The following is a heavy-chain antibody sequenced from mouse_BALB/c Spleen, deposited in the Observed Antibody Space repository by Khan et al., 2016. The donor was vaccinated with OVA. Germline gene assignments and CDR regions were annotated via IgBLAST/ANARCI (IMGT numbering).Heavy chain of an antibody. CDR1: GYSITSDYA. V-gene: IGHV3-2*02. CDR2: LSYSGNS. D-gene: IGHD1-1*01. J-gene: IGHJ2*01. CDR3: ARVYGGDFDY. Sequence: EVQLQESGPGLVKPSQSLSLICTVTGYSITSDYAWNWIRQLPGNKLEWMGFLSYSGNSNYNPSLKSRIPITRDTSKNQFFLQLNSVTTEDTATYYCARVYGGDFDYWGQGTTLTVSS.